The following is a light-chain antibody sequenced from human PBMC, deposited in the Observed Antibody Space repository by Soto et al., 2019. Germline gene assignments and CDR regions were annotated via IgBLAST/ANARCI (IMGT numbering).Light chain of an antibody. CDR2: LEGSGSY. J-gene: IGLJ3*02. Sequence: VLTQSSSASASLGSSVKLTCTLSSGHRSYIIAWHQQQPGKAPRYLMKLEGSGSYNKGSGVPDRFSGSSSGADRYLTISTLPFEDEADYYCETWDSNTRVFGGGTQLTVL. CDR1: SGHRSYI. V-gene: IGLV4-60*02. CDR3: ETWDSNTRV.